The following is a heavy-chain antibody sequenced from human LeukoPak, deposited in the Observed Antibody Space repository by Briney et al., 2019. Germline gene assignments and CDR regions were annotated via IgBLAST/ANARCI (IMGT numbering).Heavy chain of an antibody. J-gene: IGHJ6*03. CDR2: INHSGST. D-gene: IGHD6-13*01. Sequence: ASETLSLTCAVYGGSFSGYYWRWIRQPPGKGLEWIGEINHSGSTNYNPSLKSRVTISVDTTKNQFSLKLSSVTAADTDVYYYARIIPYSSSWYGAYYYYYMDVWGKGATVTVSS. V-gene: IGHV4-34*01. CDR1: GGSFSGYY. CDR3: ARIIPYSSSWYGAYYYYYMDV.